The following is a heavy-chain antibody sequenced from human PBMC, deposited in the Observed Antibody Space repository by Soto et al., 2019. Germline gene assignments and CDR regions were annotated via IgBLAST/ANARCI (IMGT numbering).Heavy chain of an antibody. CDR1: GFTFSSYA. D-gene: IGHD3-10*01. J-gene: IGHJ4*02. V-gene: IGHV3-30-3*01. Sequence: QVQLVESGGGVVQPGRSLRLSCAASGFTFSSYAMHWVRQAPGKGLEWVAVISYDGSNKYYADSVKGRFTISRDNSKNTLYLQMNSLRAEDTAVYYCARDGEAVNYKPYDFDYWCQGTLVTVSS. CDR2: ISYDGSNK. CDR3: ARDGEAVNYKPYDFDY.